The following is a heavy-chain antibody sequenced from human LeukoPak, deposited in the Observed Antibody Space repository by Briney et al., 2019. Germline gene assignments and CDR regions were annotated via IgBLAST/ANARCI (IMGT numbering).Heavy chain of an antibody. Sequence: GGSLRLSCAASGFTFSDYYMSWIRQAPGKGLEWGSYISSSGSTIYYADSVKGRFTISRHNARNPLYLKMNSPGAEDTAVYYCARGSESFQHWGQGTLVTVSS. J-gene: IGHJ1*01. V-gene: IGHV3-11*01. CDR3: ARGSESFQH. CDR2: ISSSGSTI. CDR1: GFTFSDYY.